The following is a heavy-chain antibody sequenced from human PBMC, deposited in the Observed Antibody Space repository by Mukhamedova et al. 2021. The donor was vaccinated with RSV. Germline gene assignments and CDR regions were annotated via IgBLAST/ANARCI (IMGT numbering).Heavy chain of an antibody. D-gene: IGHD5-18*01. V-gene: IGHV4-39*01. J-gene: IGHJ6*01. CDR3: ASRDTAMVYYYYYGMAV. CDR2: GGST. Sequence: GGSTYYNPSLKSRVTISVDTSKNQFSLKLSSVTAADTAVYYCASRDTAMVYYYYYGMAVWGQGTTVTVSS.